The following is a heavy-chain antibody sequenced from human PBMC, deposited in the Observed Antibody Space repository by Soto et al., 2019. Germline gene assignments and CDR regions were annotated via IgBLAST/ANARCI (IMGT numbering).Heavy chain of an antibody. V-gene: IGHV4-30-4*01. CDR1: GGSISSGDYY. CDR2: IYYSGST. Sequence: QVQLQESGPGLVKPSQTLSLTCTVSGGSISSGDYYWSWIRQPPGKGLEWIGYIYYSGSTYYNPSRKSRVTISVDTSKNQFSLKLSSVTAADTAVYYCARRTYYYGSGSYWSPLPFDYWGQGTLVTVSS. D-gene: IGHD3-10*01. J-gene: IGHJ4*02. CDR3: ARRTYYYGSGSYWSPLPFDY.